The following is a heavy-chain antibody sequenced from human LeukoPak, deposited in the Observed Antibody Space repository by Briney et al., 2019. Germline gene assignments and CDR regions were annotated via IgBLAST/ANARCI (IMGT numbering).Heavy chain of an antibody. CDR1: GFTFSSYS. CDR3: ARDLESEVVRAFDI. Sequence: PGGSLRLSCAASGFTFSSYSMNWVRQAPGKGLEWVSYIDTSGSPIYYADSVKGRFTISRDNAKNSLYLQMNSLRAEDTAVYYCARDLESEVVRAFDIWGQGTMVTVSS. D-gene: IGHD3-10*01. CDR2: IDTSGSPI. J-gene: IGHJ3*02. V-gene: IGHV3-48*04.